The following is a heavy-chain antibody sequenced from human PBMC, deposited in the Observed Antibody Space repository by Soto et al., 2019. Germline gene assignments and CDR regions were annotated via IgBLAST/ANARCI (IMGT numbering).Heavy chain of an antibody. CDR2: ISAYNGNT. CDR3: QGKRRGLGPGNYMDV. V-gene: IGHV1-18*01. Sequence: ASVKVSCKASGYTFTSYGISWVRQAPGQGLEWMGWISAYNGNTNYAQKLQGRVTMPTDTSTSTANIELTSLRSDHTADYSHQGKRRGLGPGNYMDVWGKGTTVTVSS. CDR1: GYTFTSYG. D-gene: IGHD6-19*01. J-gene: IGHJ6*03.